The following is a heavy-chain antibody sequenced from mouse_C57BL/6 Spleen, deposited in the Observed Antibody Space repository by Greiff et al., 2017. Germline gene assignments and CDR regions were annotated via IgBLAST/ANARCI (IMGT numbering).Heavy chain of an antibody. J-gene: IGHJ3*01. D-gene: IGHD1-1*01. V-gene: IGHV1-75*01. CDR2: IFPGSGST. Sequence: VKLMESGPELVKPGASVKISCKASGYTFTDYYINWVKQRPGQGLEWIGWIFPGSGSTYYNEKFKGKATLTVDKSSSTAYMLLSSLTSEDSAVYFCARANYGSSYWFAYWGQGTLVTVSA. CDR3: ARANYGSSYWFAY. CDR1: GYTFTDYY.